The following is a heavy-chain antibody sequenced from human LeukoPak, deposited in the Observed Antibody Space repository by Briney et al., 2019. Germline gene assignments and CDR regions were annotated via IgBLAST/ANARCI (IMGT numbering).Heavy chain of an antibody. CDR2: INHSGST. V-gene: IGHV4-34*01. J-gene: IGHJ4*02. CDR3: ARAEYYYGSGSYYSDY. Sequence: SETLSLTCAVYGGSFSGYYWSLIRQPPGKGLEWIGEINHSGSTNYNPSLKSRVTISVDTSKNQFSLKLSSVTAADTAVYYCARAEYYYGSGSYYSDYWGQGTLVTVSS. D-gene: IGHD3-10*01. CDR1: GGSFSGYY.